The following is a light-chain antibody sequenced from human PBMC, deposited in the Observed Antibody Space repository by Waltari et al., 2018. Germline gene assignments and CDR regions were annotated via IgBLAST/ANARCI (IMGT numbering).Light chain of an antibody. CDR2: NAS. Sequence: EIVLTHSPATMSLSPGERATLSCRASQSVSSYLAWYQQKPGQAPRLIIYNASNRATDIPARFSVSGSGTDFTLTICSLEPEDFAVYYCQQRSNRFTFGPGTKVDIK. J-gene: IGKJ3*01. CDR3: QQRSNRFT. V-gene: IGKV3-11*01. CDR1: QSVSSY.